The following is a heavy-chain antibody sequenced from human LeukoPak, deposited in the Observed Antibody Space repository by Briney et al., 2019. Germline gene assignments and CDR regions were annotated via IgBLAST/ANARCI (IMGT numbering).Heavy chain of an antibody. CDR3: TVGRVGALDI. J-gene: IGHJ3*02. CDR2: INWNGGRQ. CDR1: GFTLDDYG. Sequence: GGSLRLSCAASGFTLDDYGMSGFRQSPGKGLNWVFGINWNGGRQGYGATVKGRFTISRDNAKNPLYLQMKSLRADDTALYHCTVGRVGALDIWGQGTMVTVSS. D-gene: IGHD1-26*01. V-gene: IGHV3-20*01.